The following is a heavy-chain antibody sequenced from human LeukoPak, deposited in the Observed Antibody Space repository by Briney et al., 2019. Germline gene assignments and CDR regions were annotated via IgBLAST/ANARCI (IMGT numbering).Heavy chain of an antibody. CDR1: GASISTGGFC. V-gene: IGHV4-30-2*01. D-gene: IGHD3-3*01. CDR3: ARGIYYDFWSGYRGVGWFDP. CDR2: IYHSGST. Sequence: SETLSLTCTISGASISTGGFCWTWIRQPPGKGLEWIGYIYHSGSTYYNPSLKSRVTISVDRSKNQFSLKLSSVTAADTAVYYCARGIYYDFWSGYRGVGWFDPWGQGTLVTVSS. J-gene: IGHJ5*02.